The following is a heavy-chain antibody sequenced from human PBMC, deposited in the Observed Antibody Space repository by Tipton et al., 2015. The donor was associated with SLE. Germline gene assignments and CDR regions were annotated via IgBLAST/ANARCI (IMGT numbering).Heavy chain of an antibody. Sequence: LRLSCTVSGGSISRYYWSWIRQPPGKGLEWIGRIFHSGSTTYSPSFKSRVSTSVDTSKNQFSLRLDSVTPADTAVYYCARETAVVITNAIDIWGQGTMVTVS. CDR2: IFHSGST. CDR3: ARETAVVITNAIDI. CDR1: GGSISRYY. V-gene: IGHV4-59*08. D-gene: IGHD3-22*01. J-gene: IGHJ3*02.